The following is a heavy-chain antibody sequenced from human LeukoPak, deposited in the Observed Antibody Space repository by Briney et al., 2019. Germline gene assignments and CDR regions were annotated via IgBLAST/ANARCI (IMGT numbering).Heavy chain of an antibody. CDR3: ARGTIVVVPAATNYFDY. CDR2: INHSGST. J-gene: IGHJ4*02. Sequence: SETLSLTCGVYGGSFSGYYWSWIRQPPGKGLEWIGEINHSGSTNYNPSLKSRVTISVDTSKNQFSLKLSSVTAADTAVYYCARGTIVVVPAATNYFDYWGQGTLVTVSS. CDR1: GGSFSGYY. V-gene: IGHV4-34*01. D-gene: IGHD2-2*01.